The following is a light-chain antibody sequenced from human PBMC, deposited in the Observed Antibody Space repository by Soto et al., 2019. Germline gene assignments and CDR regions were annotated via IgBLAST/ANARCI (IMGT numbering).Light chain of an antibody. CDR1: TGAVTSDYF. CDR3: LLYYGGAQAV. J-gene: IGLJ7*01. Sequence: QTVVTQEPSLTVSPGGTVTLTCAPTTGAVTSDYFPNWFQQKPGQAPRALIFGTSNRHSWTPARFSASLLGGKAALTLSGVQPEDEAEYYCLLYYGGAQAVFGGGTQLIVL. CDR2: GTS. V-gene: IGLV7-43*01.